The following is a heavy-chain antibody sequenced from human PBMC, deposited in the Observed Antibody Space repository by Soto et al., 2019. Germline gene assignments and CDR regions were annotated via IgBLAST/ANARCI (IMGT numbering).Heavy chain of an antibody. CDR2: ISSSSSYI. Sequence: PGGSLRLSCAASGFTFSSYSMNWVRQAPGKGLEWVSSISSSSSYIYYADSVKGRFTISRDNAKNSLYLQMNSLRAEDTAVYYCAREYDYVWGSYRLGRVALFDYWGQGTLVTVSS. D-gene: IGHD3-16*02. CDR3: AREYDYVWGSYRLGRVALFDY. CDR1: GFTFSSYS. J-gene: IGHJ4*02. V-gene: IGHV3-21*01.